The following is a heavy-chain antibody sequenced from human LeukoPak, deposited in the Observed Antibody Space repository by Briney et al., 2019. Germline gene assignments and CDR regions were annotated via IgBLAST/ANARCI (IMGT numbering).Heavy chain of an antibody. J-gene: IGHJ4*02. CDR2: ISYDGSNK. CDR3: ARDSSSMVRGVIISPDY. D-gene: IGHD3-10*01. CDR1: GFTFSSYG. V-gene: IGHV3-30*03. Sequence: PGRSLRLSCAASGFTFSSYGMHWVRQAPGKGLEWVAVISYDGSNKYYADSVKGRFTISRDNSKNTLYLQMNSLRAEDTAVYYCARDSSSMVRGVIISPDYWGQGTLVTVSS.